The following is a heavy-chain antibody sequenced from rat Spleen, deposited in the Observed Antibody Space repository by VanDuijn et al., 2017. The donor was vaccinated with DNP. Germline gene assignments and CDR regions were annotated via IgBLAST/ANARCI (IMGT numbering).Heavy chain of an antibody. CDR3: TRQEWYFDY. V-gene: IGHV5-7*01. CDR2: ISPSGSRT. CDR1: GFTFSDYH. D-gene: IGHD4-2*01. Sequence: EAQLVESGGGLVQPGRSLKFSCAASGFTFSDYHMAWVRQAPKKGLEWVAAISPSGSRTYYPDSVKGRFTISRDNAKNTLYLQMNSLKSEDTATYYCTRQEWYFDYWGQGVMVTVSS. J-gene: IGHJ2*01.